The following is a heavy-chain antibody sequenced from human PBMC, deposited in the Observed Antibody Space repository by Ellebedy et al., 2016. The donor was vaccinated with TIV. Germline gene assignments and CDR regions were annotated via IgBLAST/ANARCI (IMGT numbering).Heavy chain of an antibody. D-gene: IGHD2-15*01. CDR3: ARGIRMPRDY. CDR1: GYTFSTYD. J-gene: IGHJ4*02. V-gene: IGHV1-8*01. CDR2: MNPDSGNT. Sequence: AASVKVSCKAPGYTFSTYDIYCVRHAPGPGLVWMGWMNPDSGNTAYAQKFPGRVSMTRNTSISTAYLELSNLRADDTAVYYGARGIRMPRDYWGQGTLVTVSS.